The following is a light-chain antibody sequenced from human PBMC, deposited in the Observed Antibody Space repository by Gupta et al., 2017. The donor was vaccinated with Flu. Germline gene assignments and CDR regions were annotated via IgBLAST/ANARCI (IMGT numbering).Light chain of an antibody. V-gene: IGLV1-51*01. CDR3: GTWDSSLSAVYV. J-gene: IGLJ1*01. CDR2: DNN. Sequence: HSVLTQPPSVSAPPGQKVTISFSGSSPNIGNNYVSWYQQLPGTAPKLLIYDNNKRPSGIPDRFSGSKSGTSATLGITGLQTGDEADYYCGTWDSSLSAVYVFGTGTKVTVL. CDR1: SPNIGNNY.